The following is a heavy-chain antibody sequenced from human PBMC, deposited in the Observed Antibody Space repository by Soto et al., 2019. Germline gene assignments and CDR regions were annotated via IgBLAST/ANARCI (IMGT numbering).Heavy chain of an antibody. CDR2: VYYSGTT. J-gene: IGHJ4*02. CDR1: GGSVSDKTYY. Sequence: SETLSLTCSVSGGSVSDKTYYWSWIRQPPGKRLEWIGYVYYSGTTNYDPSLKSRVTISVDLSKNRFSLRLSSVTTADTALYYCARTTAVPNTLRSRYFFGYWGQGTLVTVSS. D-gene: IGHD4-17*01. CDR3: ARTTAVPNTLRSRYFFGY. V-gene: IGHV4-61*01.